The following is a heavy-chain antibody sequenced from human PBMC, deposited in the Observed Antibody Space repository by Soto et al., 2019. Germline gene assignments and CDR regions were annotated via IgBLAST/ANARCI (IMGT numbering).Heavy chain of an antibody. Sequence: QVQLVESGGGVVQPGRSLRLSCAASGFTFSSYAMHWVRQAPGKGLEWVAVISDDGSNKYYADSVKGRFTISRDNSKKTMYVQMNSLRDEDTAVYYCARVRGVAMIVGMDVWGQGTTVTVSS. V-gene: IGHV3-30-3*01. CDR1: GFTFSSYA. CDR3: ARVRGVAMIVGMDV. CDR2: ISDDGSNK. D-gene: IGHD3-22*01. J-gene: IGHJ6*02.